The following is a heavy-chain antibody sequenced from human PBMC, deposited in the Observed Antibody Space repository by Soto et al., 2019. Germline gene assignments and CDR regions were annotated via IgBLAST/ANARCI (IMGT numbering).Heavy chain of an antibody. CDR2: THYSGDT. J-gene: IGHJ4*02. D-gene: IGHD3-16*01. V-gene: IGHV4-31*03. Sequence: SETLSLTCTVSGGPFPNGGYYWSWIRQEPGKGLEWIGYTHYSGDTSCNPFLRSRVTISTDTSKTQFSLRLRSVTSADTAVYYCARGDSQVSSVFDYWGQGMLVTVSS. CDR1: GGPFPNGGYY. CDR3: ARGDSQVSSVFDY.